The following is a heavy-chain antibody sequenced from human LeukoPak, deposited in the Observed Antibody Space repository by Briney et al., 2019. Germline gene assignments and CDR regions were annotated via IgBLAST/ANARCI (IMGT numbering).Heavy chain of an antibody. J-gene: IGHJ6*03. D-gene: IGHD2-2*02. CDR2: IYTSGST. Sequence: PSETLSLTCTVSGGSISSGGYYWSWIRQPAGKGLEWIGRIYTSGSTNYNPSLKSRVTISVDTSKNQFSLKLSSVTAADTAVYYCARGPIVVVPAAIGPYYYYYMDVWGKGTTVTVSS. V-gene: IGHV4-61*02. CDR1: GGSISSGGYY. CDR3: ARGPIVVVPAAIGPYYYYYMDV.